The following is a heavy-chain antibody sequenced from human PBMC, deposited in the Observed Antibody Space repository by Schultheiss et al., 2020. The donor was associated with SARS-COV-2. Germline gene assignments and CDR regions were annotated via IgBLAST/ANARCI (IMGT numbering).Heavy chain of an antibody. J-gene: IGHJ3*02. Sequence: GGSLRLSCAASGFTFSSYGMHWVRQAPGKGLEWVAVIWYDGSNKYYADSVKGRFTISRDNSKNTLYLQMNSLRAEDTAVYYCARAGGLDKWELGAGGAFDIWGQGTMVTVSS. CDR2: IWYDGSNK. V-gene: IGHV3-33*01. D-gene: IGHD1-26*01. CDR3: ARAGGLDKWELGAGGAFDI. CDR1: GFTFSSYG.